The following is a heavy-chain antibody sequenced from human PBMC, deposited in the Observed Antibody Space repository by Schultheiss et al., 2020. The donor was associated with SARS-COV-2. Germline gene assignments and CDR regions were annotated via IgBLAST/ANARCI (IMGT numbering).Heavy chain of an antibody. J-gene: IGHJ4*02. CDR2: ISSNGGST. Sequence: GGSLRLSCAASGFTFSSYGMHWVRQAPGKGLEYVSAISSNGGSTYYADSVKGRFTISRDNSKNTLYLQMSSLRAEDTAVYYCVKAAPTYSGRGFDYWGQGTLVTVSS. D-gene: IGHD1-26*01. V-gene: IGHV3-64D*06. CDR3: VKAAPTYSGRGFDY. CDR1: GFTFSSYG.